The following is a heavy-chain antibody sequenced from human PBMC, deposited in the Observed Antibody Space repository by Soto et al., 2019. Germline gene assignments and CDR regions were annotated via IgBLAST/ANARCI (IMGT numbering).Heavy chain of an antibody. CDR1: GFTLNRYS. J-gene: IGHJ4*02. Sequence: PGGSLRLSCAASGFTLNRYSMNWVRQAPGKGLEWVSSISSTTNYIYYGDSMKGRFTISRGNAKNSLYLEMNSLRAEDTAVYYCARESEDLTSNFDYWGQGTLVTVSS. V-gene: IGHV3-21*06. CDR3: ARESEDLTSNFDY. CDR2: ISSTTNYI.